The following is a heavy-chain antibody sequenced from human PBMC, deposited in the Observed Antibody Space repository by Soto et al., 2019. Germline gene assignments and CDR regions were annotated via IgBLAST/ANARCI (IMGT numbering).Heavy chain of an antibody. CDR3: ARVVLTITRGAFDA. D-gene: IGHD3-9*01. V-gene: IGHV4-4*02. CDR2: ISHSGTS. CDR1: GGSISSSHW. J-gene: IGHJ3*01. Sequence: QVQLQESGPGLVKPSGTLSLTCAVSGGSISSSHWWTWVRQSPGKGLEYIGEISHSGTSKSNPSLNSRVTLSVDKSKTHFSLTLTSVTAADTAVYYCARVVLTITRGAFDAWGQGTLVIVSS.